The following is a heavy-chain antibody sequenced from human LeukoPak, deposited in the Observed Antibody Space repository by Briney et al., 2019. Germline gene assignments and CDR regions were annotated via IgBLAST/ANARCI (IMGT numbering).Heavy chain of an antibody. D-gene: IGHD2-2*01. CDR3: ARQLEFDP. Sequence: SETLSLTCTVSGGSISSTTYYWGWLRQPPGKGLEWIGRIYYSGSTNYNPSLKSRVTISVDTSKNQFSLKLSSVTAADTAVYYCARQLEFDPWGQGTLVTVSS. CDR1: GGSISSTTYY. J-gene: IGHJ5*02. CDR2: IYYSGST. V-gene: IGHV4-39*07.